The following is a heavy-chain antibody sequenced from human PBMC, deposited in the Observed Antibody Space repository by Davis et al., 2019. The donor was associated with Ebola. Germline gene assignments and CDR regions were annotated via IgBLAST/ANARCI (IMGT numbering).Heavy chain of an antibody. J-gene: IGHJ6*02. V-gene: IGHV4-59*12. Sequence: SETLSLTCTVSGGSISSYYWSWIRQPPGKGLEWIGYIYYSGSTNYNPSLKSRVTISVDTSKNQFSLKLSSVTAADTAVYYCARDLKYYYDSSGYSLYYYYGMDVWGQGTTVTVSS. CDR1: GGSISSYY. CDR2: IYYSGST. CDR3: ARDLKYYYDSSGYSLYYYYGMDV. D-gene: IGHD3-22*01.